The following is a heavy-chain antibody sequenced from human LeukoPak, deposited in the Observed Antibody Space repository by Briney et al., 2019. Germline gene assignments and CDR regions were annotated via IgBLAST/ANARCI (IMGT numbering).Heavy chain of an antibody. J-gene: IGHJ4*02. CDR1: GGSISTYY. Sequence: PSETLSLTCTVSGGSISTYYWGWIRQPPGRGLEWIGSIYYSGSTYYNPSLRSRVTISLDTSKNQFSLKLNSVTAADTAVYYCARSSESYDSSGYYSYYFDYWGQGTLVTVSS. CDR3: ARSSESYDSSGYYSYYFDY. V-gene: IGHV4-39*07. D-gene: IGHD3-22*01. CDR2: IYYSGST.